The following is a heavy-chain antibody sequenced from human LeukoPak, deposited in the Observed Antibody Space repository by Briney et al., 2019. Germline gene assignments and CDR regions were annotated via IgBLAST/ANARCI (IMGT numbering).Heavy chain of an antibody. CDR3: ARDQGVTTLGDKDDNWFDP. D-gene: IGHD4-11*01. Sequence: ASVKVSCKASGYTFTGYYMHWVRQAPGQGLEWMGRINPNSGGTNYAQKFQGRVTMTRDTSISTAYMELSRLRSDDTAVYYCARDQGVTTLGDKDDNWFDPWGQGTLVTVSS. J-gene: IGHJ5*02. CDR1: GYTFTGYY. V-gene: IGHV1-2*06. CDR2: INPNSGGT.